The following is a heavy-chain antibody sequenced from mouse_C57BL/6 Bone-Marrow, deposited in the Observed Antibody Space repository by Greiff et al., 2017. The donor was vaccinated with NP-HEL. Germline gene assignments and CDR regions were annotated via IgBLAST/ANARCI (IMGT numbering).Heavy chain of an antibody. V-gene: IGHV5-12*01. CDR2: LSNGGGST. D-gene: IGHD1-2*01. Sequence: EVKLVESGGGLVQPGGSLKLSCAASGFTFSDYYMYWVRQTPEKRLEWVAYLSNGGGSTYYPDTVKGRFTISRDNAKNTLYLQMSRLKSEDTAMYYCARQGYIKDFDYWGQGTTLTVSS. CDR3: ARQGYIKDFDY. J-gene: IGHJ2*01. CDR1: GFTFSDYY.